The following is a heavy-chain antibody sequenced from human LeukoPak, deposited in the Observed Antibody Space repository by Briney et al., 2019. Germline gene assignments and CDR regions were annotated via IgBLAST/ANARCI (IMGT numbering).Heavy chain of an antibody. Sequence: GRSLRLSCAASGFTFSSYAMHWVRQAPGKGLEWVAVISYDGSNKYYADSVKGRFTISRDNSKNTLYLQMNSLRAEDTAVYYCAREEASWGQGTLVTVSS. V-gene: IGHV3-30-3*01. CDR3: AREEAS. CDR2: ISYDGSNK. J-gene: IGHJ5*02. CDR1: GFTFSSYA.